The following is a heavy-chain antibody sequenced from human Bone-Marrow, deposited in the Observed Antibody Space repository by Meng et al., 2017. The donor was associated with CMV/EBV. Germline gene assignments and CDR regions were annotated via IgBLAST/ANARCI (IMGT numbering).Heavy chain of an antibody. CDR3: ARNLDV. Sequence: GESLKISCAASGFTFSSYWMSWVRQAPGKGLEWVANIKQDGSEKYYVDSVKGQFTISRDNAKNALYLQMKGLKADDTAVYYCARNLDVWGHGTTVTVSS. J-gene: IGHJ6*01. CDR2: IKQDGSEK. V-gene: IGHV3-7*01. CDR1: GFTFSSYW.